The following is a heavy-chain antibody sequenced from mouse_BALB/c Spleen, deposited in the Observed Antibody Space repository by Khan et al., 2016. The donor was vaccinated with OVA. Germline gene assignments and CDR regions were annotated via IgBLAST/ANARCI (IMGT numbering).Heavy chain of an antibody. J-gene: IGHJ3*01. Sequence: EVQRVESGGDLVKPGGSLKLSCAASGFTFSNYGMSWVRQTPDKRLEWVATISSGGDYTYYPDSVKGRFTIFRDNAKNTLYLQMSSLKSVDTAMYHCASHLTGSFAYWGQGTLVTVSA. D-gene: IGHD4-1*01. V-gene: IGHV5-6*01. CDR2: ISSGGDYT. CDR1: GFTFSNYG. CDR3: ASHLTGSFAY.